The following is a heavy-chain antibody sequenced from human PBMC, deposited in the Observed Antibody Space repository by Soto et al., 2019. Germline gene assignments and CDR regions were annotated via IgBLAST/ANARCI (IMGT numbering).Heavy chain of an antibody. V-gene: IGHV4-31*03. CDR2: IYCSGST. CDR1: GGSISSGGYY. J-gene: IGHJ3*02. CDR3: ATTVPQRSDYYDSSGYPDAFDI. Sequence: SETLSLTCTVSGGSISSGGYYWSWIRQHPGKGLEWIGYIYCSGSTYYNPSLKSRVTISVDTSKDQFSLKLSSVTAADTAVYYCATTVPQRSDYYDSSGYPDAFDIWGQGTMVTVSS. D-gene: IGHD3-22*01.